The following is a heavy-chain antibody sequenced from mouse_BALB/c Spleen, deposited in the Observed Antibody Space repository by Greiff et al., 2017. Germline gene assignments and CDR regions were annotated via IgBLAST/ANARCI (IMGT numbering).Heavy chain of an antibody. V-gene: IGHV3-2*02. CDR1: GYSITSDYA. D-gene: IGHD1-1*01. J-gene: IGHJ3*01. CDR3: ARRGDYYGFAY. Sequence: EVQLQESGPGLVKPSQSLSLTCTVTGYSITSDYAWNWIRQFPGNKLEWMGYISYSGSTSYNPSLKSRISITRDTSKNQFFLQLNSVTTEDTATYYCARRGDYYGFAYWGQGTLVTVSA. CDR2: ISYSGST.